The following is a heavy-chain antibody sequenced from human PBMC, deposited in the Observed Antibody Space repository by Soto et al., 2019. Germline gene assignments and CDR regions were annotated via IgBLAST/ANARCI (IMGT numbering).Heavy chain of an antibody. V-gene: IGHV1-69*12. CDR2: IIPIFGTA. J-gene: IGHJ1*01. Sequence: QVQLVQSGAEVKKPGSSVKVSCKASGGTFSSYAISWVRQAPGQGLEWMGGIIPIFGTANYAQKFQGRVTSTADESTSTAYMELSSLRSEDSAVYYCASGYCGGDCYSAPFQHWGQGTLVTVSS. CDR1: GGTFSSYA. CDR3: ASGYCGGDCYSAPFQH. D-gene: IGHD2-21*02.